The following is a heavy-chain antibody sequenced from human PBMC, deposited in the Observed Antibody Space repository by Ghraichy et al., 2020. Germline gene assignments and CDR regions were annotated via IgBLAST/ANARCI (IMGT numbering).Heavy chain of an antibody. D-gene: IGHD7-27*01. CDR3: ARHVFSLGITYAFQV. J-gene: IGHJ3*01. CDR2: VSYSGPS. Sequence: SQTLSLTCSVSGASLRSSSYYCGWIRQSPGRGLQYIASVSYSGPSYENPALERRVTVSVDTSKSQFSLSLTSVTAEDSSVYYCARHVFSLGITYAFQVWGQGTAVTVSS. CDR1: GASLRSSSYY. V-gene: IGHV4-39*01.